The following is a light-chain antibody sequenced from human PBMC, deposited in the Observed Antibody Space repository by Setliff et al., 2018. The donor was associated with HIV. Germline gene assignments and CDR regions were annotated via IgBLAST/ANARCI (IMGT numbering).Light chain of an antibody. CDR2: DVR. J-gene: IGLJ2*01. Sequence: QSVLTQPASLSASPGQSITISCTGTSSDVGGYNFASWYQQHPGKAPNLIIYDVRNRPSGISSRFSGSKSGNTASLTISGLQAEDEADYYCSSYSSSYSLIFGEWT. CDR1: SSDVGGYNF. CDR3: SSYSSSYSLI. V-gene: IGLV2-14*03.